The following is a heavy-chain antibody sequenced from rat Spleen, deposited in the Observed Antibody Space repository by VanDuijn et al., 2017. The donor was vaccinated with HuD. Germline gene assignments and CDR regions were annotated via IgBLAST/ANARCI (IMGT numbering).Heavy chain of an antibody. V-gene: IGHV5-22*01. D-gene: IGHD1-12*03. CDR1: GFTFSDYY. CDR3: ARKGESGYYDGYYHVDY. Sequence: EVQVEESGGGLVQPGRSMKLSCAASGFTFSDYYMAWVRQAPKKGLEWVASINYEGSSTHYGDSVKGRFTVSRDNAKSTLYLQMDSLRSEDTATYYCARKGESGYYDGYYHVDYWGQGVMVTVSS. CDR2: INYEGSST. J-gene: IGHJ2*01.